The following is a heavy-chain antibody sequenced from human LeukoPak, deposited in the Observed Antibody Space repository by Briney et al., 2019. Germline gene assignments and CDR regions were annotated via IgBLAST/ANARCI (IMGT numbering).Heavy chain of an antibody. CDR3: ARSEYYFDH. J-gene: IGHJ4*02. D-gene: IGHD1-14*01. Sequence: PSETLSLTCTVSSDSFSSYYWSWIRQPPGKGLEGIGYIYYSGSSNYNPSLKSRVTMSVDTSKNQFSLKVSSVTAADTAVYYCARSEYYFDHWGQGTPVTVSS. CDR1: SDSFSSYY. V-gene: IGHV4-59*01. CDR2: IYYSGSS.